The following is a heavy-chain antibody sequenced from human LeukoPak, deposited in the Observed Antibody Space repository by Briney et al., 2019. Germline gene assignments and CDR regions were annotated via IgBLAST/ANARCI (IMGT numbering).Heavy chain of an antibody. D-gene: IGHD3-22*01. CDR2: ISAYNGNT. J-gene: IGHJ6*02. V-gene: IGHV1-18*01. CDR3: ARPPKDSSGYYYYGMDV. CDR1: GYTFTSNG. Sequence: ASVKVSCKASGYTFTSNGISWVRQAPGQGLEWMGWISAYNGNTNYAQKLQGRVTMTTDTSTSTAYMELRSLRSDDTAVYYCARPPKDSSGYYYYGMDVWGQGTTVTVSS.